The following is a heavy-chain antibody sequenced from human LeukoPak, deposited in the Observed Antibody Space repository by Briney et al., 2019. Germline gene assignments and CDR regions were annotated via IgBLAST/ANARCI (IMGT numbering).Heavy chain of an antibody. D-gene: IGHD1-26*01. CDR3: ARGSGSYSFNLLGFDP. V-gene: IGHV3-48*01. CDR1: GFTFSSYG. CDR2: ISSSAGII. Sequence: AGGSLRLSCAASGFTFSSYGMHWVRQAPGKGLEWVSYISSSAGIIYYADSVKGRFTISRDSAKNSLFLQMNSLRAEDTAVYYCARGSGSYSFNLLGFDPWGQGTLVTVSS. J-gene: IGHJ5*02.